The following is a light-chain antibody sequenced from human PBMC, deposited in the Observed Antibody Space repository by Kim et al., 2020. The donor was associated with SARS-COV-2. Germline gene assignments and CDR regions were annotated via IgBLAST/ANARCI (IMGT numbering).Light chain of an antibody. V-gene: IGKV3-11*01. CDR2: LAA. J-gene: IGKJ4*01. CDR3: QQRNAWPLS. Sequence: LSPGERATLSCRASQNVKSNLAWYQRKPGQAPRLLNDLAANRATGIPARFSGSGSGTDFTLTISRLEPEDFAVYYCQQRNAWPLSFGGGTKLEI. CDR1: QNVKSN.